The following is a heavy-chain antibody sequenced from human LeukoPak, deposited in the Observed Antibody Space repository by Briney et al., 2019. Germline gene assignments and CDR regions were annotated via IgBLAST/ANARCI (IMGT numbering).Heavy chain of an antibody. D-gene: IGHD4-23*01. Sequence: PGGPLRLSCAASGFTYSSYSMNWAPQAPGRGLECVSSISSSSSYIYYADSVKGRFTIPRDNAKNSLYLQMNSLRAEDTAVYYCARAVGYGGNSAADWGQGTLVTVSS. J-gene: IGHJ4*02. CDR3: ARAVGYGGNSAAD. V-gene: IGHV3-21*01. CDR1: GFTYSSYS. CDR2: ISSSSSYI.